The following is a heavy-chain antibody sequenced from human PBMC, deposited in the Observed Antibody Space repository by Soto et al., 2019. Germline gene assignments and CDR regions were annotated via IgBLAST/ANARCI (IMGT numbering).Heavy chain of an antibody. J-gene: IGHJ4*02. V-gene: IGHV3-15*07. CDR2: IKSKTDGGTT. Sequence: GGSLRLSCAASGFTFSNAWMNWVRQAPGKGLEWVGRIKSKTDGGTTDYAAPVKGRFTISRDDSKNTLYLQMNSLKTEDTAVYYCTTIIPNLVATADFDYWGQGTLVTVSS. CDR3: TTIIPNLVATADFDY. D-gene: IGHD5-12*01. CDR1: GFTFSNAW.